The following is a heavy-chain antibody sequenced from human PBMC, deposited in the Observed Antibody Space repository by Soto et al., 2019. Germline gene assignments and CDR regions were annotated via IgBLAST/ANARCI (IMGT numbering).Heavy chain of an antibody. Sequence: QVQLVQSGAEVKKPGSSVKVSCKASGGIFRFYGISWVRQAPGQGLEWMGGIIPIFGTANYAQKFQGRVTITADESTSTAYMELSSLRSADTAVYYCARMITVASHYYFDYWGQGTLVTVSS. CDR3: ARMITVASHYYFDY. J-gene: IGHJ4*02. CDR2: IIPIFGTA. V-gene: IGHV1-69*12. CDR1: GGIFRFYG. D-gene: IGHD6-19*01.